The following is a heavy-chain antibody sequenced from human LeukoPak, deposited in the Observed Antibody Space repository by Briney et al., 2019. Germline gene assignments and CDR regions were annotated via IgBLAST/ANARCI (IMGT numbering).Heavy chain of an antibody. Sequence: PSETLSLTCDVYGGSFSGYYWSWIRQPPEKGLEWIGEINHSGSTNYNPSLKSRVTISVDTSKNQFSLKLSSVTAADTAVYYCARLVQMSPRTMVRGERLNYYYYMDVWGKGTTVTISS. CDR1: GGSFSGYY. V-gene: IGHV4-34*01. CDR2: INHSGST. J-gene: IGHJ6*03. CDR3: ARLVQMSPRTMVRGERLNYYYYMDV. D-gene: IGHD3-10*01.